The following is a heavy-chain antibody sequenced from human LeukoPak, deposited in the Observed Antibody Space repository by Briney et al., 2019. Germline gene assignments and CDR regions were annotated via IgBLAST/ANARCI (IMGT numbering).Heavy chain of an antibody. CDR3: ARAEDIVLVPAADNWFDP. J-gene: IGHJ5*02. CDR2: INPNSGGT. D-gene: IGHD2-2*01. CDR1: GYTFTGYY. V-gene: IGHV1-2*02. Sequence: ASVKVSCKASGYTFTGYYMHWVRQAPGQGLEWMGWINPNSGGTKYVQKFQGRVTMTRDTSISTAYMELSRLRSDDTAVYYCARAEDIVLVPAADNWFDPWGQGTLVTVSS.